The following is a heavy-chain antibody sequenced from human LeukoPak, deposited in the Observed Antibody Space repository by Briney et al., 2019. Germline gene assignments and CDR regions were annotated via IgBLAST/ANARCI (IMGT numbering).Heavy chain of an antibody. V-gene: IGHV3-74*01. J-gene: IGHJ4*02. CDR1: GSTFSSNW. CDR3: ARRAYSGSYFYFDS. CDR2: INGDGTTT. D-gene: IGHD1-26*01. Sequence: PGGSLRLSCAASGSTFSSNWMHWVRQAPGKGLVWVSRINGDGTTTSYADSVKGRFAISRDNAKNTLYLQMNSLRAEDTAVYYCARRAYSGSYFYFDSWGQGSLVIVSS.